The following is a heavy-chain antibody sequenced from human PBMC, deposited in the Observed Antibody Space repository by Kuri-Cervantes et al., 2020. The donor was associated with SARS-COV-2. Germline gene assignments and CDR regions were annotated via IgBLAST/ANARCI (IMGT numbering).Heavy chain of an antibody. CDR3: ARGVRFLDPKYYYFYYYMDV. D-gene: IGHD3-3*01. CDR2: INHGGGT. J-gene: IGHJ6*03. CDR1: GGSFSGYY. Sequence: GSLRLSCAVYGGSFSGYYWSWISQPPGKGLEWIGEINHGGGTNYNPSLMSRVTISVDTSKNQFSLKLRSVTAADTAVYYCARGVRFLDPKYYYFYYYMDVWGKGTTVTVSS. V-gene: IGHV4-34*01.